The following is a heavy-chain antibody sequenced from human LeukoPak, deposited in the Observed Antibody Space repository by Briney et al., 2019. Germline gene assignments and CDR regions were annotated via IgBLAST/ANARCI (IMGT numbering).Heavy chain of an antibody. CDR2: INNDGSST. CDR3: AKFLPTHIVVANYYFDY. Sequence: TGGSLRLSCAASGFTFSSYWMHWVRQAPGKGLVWVSRINNDGSSTSYADSVKGRFTISRDNAKNTLYLQMNSLRAEDTAVYYCAKFLPTHIVVANYYFDYWGQGTLVTVSS. J-gene: IGHJ4*02. CDR1: GFTFSSYW. D-gene: IGHD2-21*01. V-gene: IGHV3-74*01.